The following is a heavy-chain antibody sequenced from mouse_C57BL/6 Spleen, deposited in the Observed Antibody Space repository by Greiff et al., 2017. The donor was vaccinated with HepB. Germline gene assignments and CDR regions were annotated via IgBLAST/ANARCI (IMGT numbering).Heavy chain of an antibody. J-gene: IGHJ3*01. D-gene: IGHD1-1*01. CDR3: ARPIYYYGSRQDLAY. CDR2: INPNYGTT. Sequence: VQLKESGPELVKPGASVKISCKASGYSFTDYNMNWVKQSNGKSLEWIGVINPNYGTTSYNQKFKGKATLTVDQSSSTAYMQLNSLTSEDSAVYYCARPIYYYGSRQDLAYWGQGTLVTVSA. V-gene: IGHV1-39*01. CDR1: GYSFTDYN.